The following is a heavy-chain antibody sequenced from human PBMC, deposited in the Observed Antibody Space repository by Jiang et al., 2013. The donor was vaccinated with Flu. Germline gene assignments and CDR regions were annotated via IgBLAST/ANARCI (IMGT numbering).Heavy chain of an antibody. CDR3: YWRDIVVVPAAMGPYAHFDY. Sequence: SLTCAVSVAPSAVVTGGVGSASPHGKGLEWIGEIYHSGSTNYNPSLKSRVTISVDKSKNQFSLKLSSVTAADTAVRFNYWRDIVVVPAAMGPYAHFDYWGQGTLVTVSS. D-gene: IGHD2-2*01. CDR1: VAPSAVVTG. V-gene: IGHV4-4*01. J-gene: IGHJ4*02. CDR2: IYHSGST.